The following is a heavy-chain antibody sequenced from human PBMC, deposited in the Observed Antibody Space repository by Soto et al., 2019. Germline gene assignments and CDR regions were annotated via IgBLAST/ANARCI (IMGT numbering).Heavy chain of an antibody. CDR1: GFTFSSYG. CDR3: ARVYYYDSSGSNGWLDYYYYGMDV. Sequence: GGSLRLSCAASGFTFSSYGMHWVRQAPGKGLEWVAVIWYDGSNKYYADSVKGRFTISRDNSKNTLYLQMNSLRAEDTAVYYCARVYYYDSSGSNGWLDYYYYGMDVWGQGTTVTVSS. J-gene: IGHJ6*02. V-gene: IGHV3-33*01. CDR2: IWYDGSNK. D-gene: IGHD3-22*01.